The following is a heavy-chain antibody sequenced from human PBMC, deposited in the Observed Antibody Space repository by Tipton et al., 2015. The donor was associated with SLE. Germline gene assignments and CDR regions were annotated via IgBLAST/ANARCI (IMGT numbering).Heavy chain of an antibody. D-gene: IGHD6-6*01. V-gene: IGHV4-39*07. CDR3: ARLQQLVEDY. CDR1: GGSISSSSYY. CDR2: IYYSGST. Sequence: TLSLTCTVSGGSISSSSYYWGWIRQPPGKGLEWIGSIYYSGSTYYNPSLKSRVTISVDTSKNQFSLKLSSVTAADTAGYYCARLQQLVEDYWGQGTLVTVSS. J-gene: IGHJ4*02.